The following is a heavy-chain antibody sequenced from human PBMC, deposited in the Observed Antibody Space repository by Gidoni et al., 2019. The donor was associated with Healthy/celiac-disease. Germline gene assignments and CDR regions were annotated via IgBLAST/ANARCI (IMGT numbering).Heavy chain of an antibody. Sequence: QVQLQESCPGLVKPSQTLSLTCPVSGGSISSVSYYWRWIRQPAGKGLEWIGRIYTSGSTNYNPSLKSRVTISVDTSKNQFSLKLSSVTAADTAVYYCARDTLKEDYGDYVGAFDIWGQGTMVTVSS. J-gene: IGHJ3*02. CDR3: ARDTLKEDYGDYVGAFDI. CDR2: IYTSGST. V-gene: IGHV4-61*02. CDR1: GGSISSVSYY. D-gene: IGHD4-17*01.